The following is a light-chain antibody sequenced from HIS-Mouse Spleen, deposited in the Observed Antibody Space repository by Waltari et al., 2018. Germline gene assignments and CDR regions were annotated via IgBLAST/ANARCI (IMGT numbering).Light chain of an antibody. Sequence: QSALTQPASVSGSPGQSITISCTGTSSDVGSYNLVSWYQQHPGKAPKLMIYEGSKRPSVFSNRLSGSKSGNTDSLTSSGLQAEDEADYYCCSYAGSSTWVFGGGTKLTVL. V-gene: IGLV2-23*01. CDR3: CSYAGSSTWV. CDR1: SSDVGSYNL. J-gene: IGLJ3*02. CDR2: EGS.